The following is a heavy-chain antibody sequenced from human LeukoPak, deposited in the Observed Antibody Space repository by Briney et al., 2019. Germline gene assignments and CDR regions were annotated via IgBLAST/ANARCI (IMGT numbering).Heavy chain of an antibody. V-gene: IGHV3-30-3*01. D-gene: IGHD3-10*01. CDR3: ARVMVRGVTDPDY. Sequence: PGGSLRLSCAASGFTFSSYAMHWVLQAPGKGLEWVAVISYDGSNKYYADSVKGRFTISRDNSKNALYLQMNSLRAEDTAVYYCARVMVRGVTDPDYWGQGTLVTVSS. J-gene: IGHJ4*02. CDR2: ISYDGSNK. CDR1: GFTFSSYA.